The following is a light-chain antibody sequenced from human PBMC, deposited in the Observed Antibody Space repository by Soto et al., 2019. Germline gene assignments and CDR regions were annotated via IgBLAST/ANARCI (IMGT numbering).Light chain of an antibody. Sequence: IQMTQSPSTLSASVGDRVTITCQASQTISNWLAWYQQKPGKAPKLLIYTASTLESGVPSRFSGSGSGTEFTLTISSLQPEDFATYSCQQYNSYSQTFGQGTKVEIK. J-gene: IGKJ1*01. CDR1: QTISNW. CDR3: QQYNSYSQT. CDR2: TAS. V-gene: IGKV1-5*03.